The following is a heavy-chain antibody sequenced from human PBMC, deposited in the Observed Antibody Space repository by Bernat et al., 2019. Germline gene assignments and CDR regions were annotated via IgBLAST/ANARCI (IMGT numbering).Heavy chain of an antibody. V-gene: IGHV4-39*02. CDR1: GGSISSSDYL. CDR3: ARRVTYGSTFDY. J-gene: IGHJ4*02. CDR2: IHYSGST. D-gene: IGHD3-10*01. Sequence: HLQLQESGPGLMKPSETLSLTCTVSGGSISSSDYLWGWLRQPPGKGLEWIGNIHYSGSTHYDPSLQSRVTISVDTSKNHFSLKMTSVTAADTAVYYCARRVTYGSTFDYWGQGTLVTASS.